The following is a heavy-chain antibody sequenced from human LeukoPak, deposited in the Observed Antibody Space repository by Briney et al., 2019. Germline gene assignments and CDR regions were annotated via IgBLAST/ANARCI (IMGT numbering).Heavy chain of an antibody. CDR2: IKQGGSEK. J-gene: IGHJ3*02. Sequence: GGSLRLSCAASGFTFSSYWMSWVRQAPGKGLEWVANIKQGGSEKYYVDSVKGRFTISRDNAKNSLYLQMNSLRAEDTAVYYCASKLYYYDSSGYYFRWDAFDIWGQGTMVTVSS. D-gene: IGHD3-22*01. CDR3: ASKLYYYDSSGYYFRWDAFDI. CDR1: GFTFSSYW. V-gene: IGHV3-7*03.